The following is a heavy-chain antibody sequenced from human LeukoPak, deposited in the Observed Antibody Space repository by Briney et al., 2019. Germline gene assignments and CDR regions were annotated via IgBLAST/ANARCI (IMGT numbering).Heavy chain of an antibody. CDR3: AKGPYSSGWYYFDY. J-gene: IGHJ4*02. Sequence: GGSLRLSCAASGFTFSSYWMHWVRQAPGKGLVWVSRINSDGSSTRYADSVKGRFTISRDNSKNTLYLQMNSLRAEDTAVYYCAKGPYSSGWYYFDYWGQGTLVTVSS. CDR2: INSDGSST. V-gene: IGHV3-74*01. CDR1: GFTFSSYW. D-gene: IGHD6-19*01.